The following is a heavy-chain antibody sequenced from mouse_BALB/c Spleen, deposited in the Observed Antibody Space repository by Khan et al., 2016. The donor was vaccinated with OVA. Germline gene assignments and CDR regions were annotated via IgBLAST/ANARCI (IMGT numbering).Heavy chain of an antibody. J-gene: IGHJ3*01. V-gene: IGHV5-9-1*01. CDR1: GFTFSTFV. Sequence: EVELVESGGGLVKPGGSLKLSCSASGFTFSTFVMSWVRQTPEKRLEWVATISSAGTYTYYSDSVKGRFTISRDNAKNTLYLQMNSLMSEDTAMYYCTNGNYGWFAYWGQGTLVTVSA. D-gene: IGHD2-1*01. CDR2: ISSAGTYT. CDR3: TNGNYGWFAY.